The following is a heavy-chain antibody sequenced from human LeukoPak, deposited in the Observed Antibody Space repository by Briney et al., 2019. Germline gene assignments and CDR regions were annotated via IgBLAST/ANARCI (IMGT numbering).Heavy chain of an antibody. Sequence: ASVKVSCKASGYTFTSYDINWVRQATGQGLEWMGWMNPNSGNTGYAQKFQGRVTMTRNTSISTAYMELSSLRSEDTAVYYCAREAVSFVAVAKEGYFDFWGQGTLVTVSS. D-gene: IGHD6-19*01. CDR3: AREAVSFVAVAKEGYFDF. J-gene: IGHJ4*02. V-gene: IGHV1-8*01. CDR2: MNPNSGNT. CDR1: GYTFTSYD.